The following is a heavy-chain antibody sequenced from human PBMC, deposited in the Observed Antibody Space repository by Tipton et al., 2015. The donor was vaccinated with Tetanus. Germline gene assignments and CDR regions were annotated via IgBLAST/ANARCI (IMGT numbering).Heavy chain of an antibody. J-gene: IGHJ4*02. CDR1: GYTFTSYY. CDR3: ARVATMVRGVIRDYFDY. D-gene: IGHD3-10*01. V-gene: IGHV1-46*01. CDR2: INPSGGST. Sequence: QLVQSGAEVKKPGASVKVSCKASGYTFTSYYMHWVRQAPGQGLEWMGIINPSGGSTSYAQKFQGRVTMTRDTSTSTVYMELSSLRSEDTAVYYCARVATMVRGVIRDYFDYWGQGTLVTVSS.